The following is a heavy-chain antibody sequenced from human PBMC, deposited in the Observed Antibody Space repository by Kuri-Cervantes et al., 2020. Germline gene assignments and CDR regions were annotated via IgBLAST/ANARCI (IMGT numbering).Heavy chain of an antibody. V-gene: IGHV3-21*05. J-gene: IGHJ4*02. Sequence: GESLKISCAASGFTFSTYSMNWVRQAPGKGLEWVSYIDSSSSDIYYADSVKGRFTISRDNAKNSLYLQMNSLRAEDTAVYYCARDFSSGWAEYYFDYWGQGTLVTVSS. D-gene: IGHD6-19*01. CDR3: ARDFSSGWAEYYFDY. CDR2: IDSSSSDI. CDR1: GFTFSTYS.